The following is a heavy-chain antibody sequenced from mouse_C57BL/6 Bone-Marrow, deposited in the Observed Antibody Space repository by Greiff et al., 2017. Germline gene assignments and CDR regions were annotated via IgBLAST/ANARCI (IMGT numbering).Heavy chain of an antibody. Sequence: VQLQQSGAELVRPGASVKLSCTASGFNIKDDYMHWVKQRPEKGLEWIGWIDPENGDTEYASKFQGKATITADTSSNTAYLQLSSLTSEDTAVYYCTTGLLLNWGQGTLVTVSA. D-gene: IGHD2-3*01. V-gene: IGHV14-4*01. CDR2: IDPENGDT. CDR3: TTGLLLN. J-gene: IGHJ3*01. CDR1: GFNIKDDY.